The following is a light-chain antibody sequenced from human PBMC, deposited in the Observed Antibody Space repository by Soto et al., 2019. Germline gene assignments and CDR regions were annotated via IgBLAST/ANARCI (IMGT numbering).Light chain of an antibody. V-gene: IGKV3-20*01. CDR1: QSVSSSY. CDR2: GAS. Sequence: EMVLTQSPGTLSLSPGERATLSCRASQSVSSSYLAWYQQKPGQAPRLLIYGASSRATGIPDRFSGSGSGRDFALTISRLEPEDFAVYYCHQYGSSPLTFGGGTKVEIK. J-gene: IGKJ4*01. CDR3: HQYGSSPLT.